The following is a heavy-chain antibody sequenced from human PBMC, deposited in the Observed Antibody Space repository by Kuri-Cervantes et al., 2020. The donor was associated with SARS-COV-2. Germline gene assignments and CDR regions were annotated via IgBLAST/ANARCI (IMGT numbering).Heavy chain of an antibody. CDR1: GGSLGSGDYY. V-gene: IGHV4-30-4*08. Sequence: SETLSLTCTVSGGSLGSGDYYWTWVRQPPGKGLEWIGNIYYSGGAFYNPSLKSRVTMSLDMSKSQFSLKLSSVTAADTAVYYCARGDGYNHGSLDYWGQGTLVTVSS. D-gene: IGHD5-24*01. CDR3: ARGDGYNHGSLDY. CDR2: IYYSGGA. J-gene: IGHJ4*02.